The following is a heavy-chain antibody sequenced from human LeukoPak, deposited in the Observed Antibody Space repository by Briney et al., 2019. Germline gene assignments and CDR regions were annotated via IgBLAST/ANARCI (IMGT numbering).Heavy chain of an antibody. V-gene: IGHV4-59*08. Sequence: SETLSLTCTVSGGSISSYYWSWIRQPPGKGLEWIGYIYYSGSTNYNPSLKSRVIISVDTSKKQFSLKLSSVSAADTAVYYCARGPPPYMVREWGRGTLVTVSS. CDR1: GGSISSYY. J-gene: IGHJ4*02. CDR2: IYYSGST. CDR3: ARGPPPYMVRE. D-gene: IGHD4-23*01.